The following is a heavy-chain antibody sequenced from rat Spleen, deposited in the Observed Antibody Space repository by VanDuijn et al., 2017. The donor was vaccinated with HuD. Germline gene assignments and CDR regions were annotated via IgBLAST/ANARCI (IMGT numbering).Heavy chain of an antibody. J-gene: IGHJ3*01. CDR3: ARWHYYSSYISSWFAY. CDR2: INSAGNS. D-gene: IGHD1-2*01. V-gene: IGHV3-3*01. Sequence: EMQLQESGPGLVKPSQSLSLTCSVTGYSITSNYWAWIRKFPGDKLEWMGCINSAGNSNYNPALKSRISISRDTSKNQFFLQVNSVTTEDTATYYCARWHYYSSYISSWFAYWGQGTLVTVSS. CDR1: GYSITSNY.